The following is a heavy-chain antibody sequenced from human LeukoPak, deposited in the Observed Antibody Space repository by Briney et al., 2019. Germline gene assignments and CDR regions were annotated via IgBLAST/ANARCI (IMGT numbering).Heavy chain of an antibody. V-gene: IGHV3-30-3*01. CDR1: GFTFSSYA. J-gene: IGHJ4*02. D-gene: IGHD5-24*01. CDR2: ISYDGSNQ. Sequence: GRSLRLSCAASGFTFSSYAMHWVRQAPGKGLEWVAVISYDGSNQYYADSVKGRFTISRDNSKNTLYLQMNSLRAEDTAIYYCTRVGYIDEGIDYWGQGTLVTVSS. CDR3: TRVGYIDEGIDY.